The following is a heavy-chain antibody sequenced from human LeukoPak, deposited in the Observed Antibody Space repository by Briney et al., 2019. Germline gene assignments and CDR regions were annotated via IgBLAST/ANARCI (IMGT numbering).Heavy chain of an antibody. J-gene: IGHJ2*01. V-gene: IGHV3-23*01. Sequence: GGSLRLSCAASGFTFSTYAMGWVRQAPGKGLEWVSTISGSGGSTYYADSLKGRFTISRDNSKNTLYLQMNTLRAEDTAVYYCAKAIAAPVWYFDLWGRGTLVTVSS. CDR3: AKAIAAPVWYFDL. D-gene: IGHD6-13*01. CDR1: GFTFSTYA. CDR2: ISGSGGST.